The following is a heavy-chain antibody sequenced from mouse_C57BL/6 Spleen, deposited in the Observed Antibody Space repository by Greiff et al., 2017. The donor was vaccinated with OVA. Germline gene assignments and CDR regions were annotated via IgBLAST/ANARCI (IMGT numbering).Heavy chain of an antibody. V-gene: IGHV1-50*01. J-gene: IGHJ3*01. CDR3: ARSDYGNYAWFAY. CDR2: IDPSDSYT. CDR1: GYTFTSYW. D-gene: IGHD2-1*01. Sequence: VQLQQSGAELVKPGASVKLSCKASGYTFTSYWMQWVKQRPGQGLEWIGEIDPSDSYTNYNQKFKGKATLTVDTSSSTAYMQLSSLTSEDSAVYYCARSDYGNYAWFAYWGQGPLVTVAA.